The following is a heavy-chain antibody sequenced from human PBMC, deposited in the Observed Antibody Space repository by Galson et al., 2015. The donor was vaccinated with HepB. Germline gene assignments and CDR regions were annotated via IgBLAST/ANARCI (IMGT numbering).Heavy chain of an antibody. J-gene: IGHJ3*02. V-gene: IGHV1-18*01. CDR1: GGTFSSYA. Sequence: SVKVSCKASGGTFSSYAISWVRQAPGQGLEWMGWISAYNGNTNYAQKLQGRVTMTTDTSTSTAYMELRSLRSDDTAVYYCARDGPPRPGAFDIWGQGTMVTVSS. CDR2: ISAYNGNT. CDR3: ARDGPPRPGAFDI.